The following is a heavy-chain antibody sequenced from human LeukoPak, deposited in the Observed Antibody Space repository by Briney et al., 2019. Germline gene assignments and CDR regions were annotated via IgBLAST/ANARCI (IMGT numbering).Heavy chain of an antibody. CDR1: GYSFTSNW. D-gene: IGHD3-16*01. Sequence: GESLKISCETSGYSFTSNWIAWVRQKPGKGLEWMGIIYPGDSDVRYSPSFQGQVTISADKSINTAYLQRSSLKASDTAIYYCARGGSHFEYWGQGTLVTVSS. CDR2: IYPGDSDV. V-gene: IGHV5-51*01. CDR3: ARGGSHFEY. J-gene: IGHJ4*02.